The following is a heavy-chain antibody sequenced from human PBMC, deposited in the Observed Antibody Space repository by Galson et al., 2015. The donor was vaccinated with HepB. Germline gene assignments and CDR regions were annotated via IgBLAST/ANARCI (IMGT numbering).Heavy chain of an antibody. J-gene: IGHJ4*02. V-gene: IGHV3-49*03. CDR2: INSKTYGART. Sequence: SLRLSCAASGFSFGEYAMSWFRQAPGKGLEWVGFINSKTYGARTQYDASVGGRFIISRDDSKSTVYLQMNSLKTEDTAVYYCSRGETWTDFWGQGTLVTVSS. D-gene: IGHD1-26*01. CDR1: GFSFGEYA. CDR3: SRGETWTDF.